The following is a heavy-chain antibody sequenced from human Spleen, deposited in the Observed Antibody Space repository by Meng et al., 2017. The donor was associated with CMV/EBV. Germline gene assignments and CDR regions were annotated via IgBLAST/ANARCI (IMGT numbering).Heavy chain of an antibody. J-gene: IGHJ3*02. CDR2: ISWNSNRV. CDR3: ARITWNAFDI. CDR1: GFTFSSYS. V-gene: IGHV3-48*04. Sequence: GGSLRLSCAASGFTFSSYSMNWVRQVPGKGLEWVSGISWNSNRVAYADSVKGRFTISRDNAKNSVHLQMNSLRAEDTAVYYCARITWNAFDIWGQGTMVTVSS. D-gene: IGHD1-14*01.